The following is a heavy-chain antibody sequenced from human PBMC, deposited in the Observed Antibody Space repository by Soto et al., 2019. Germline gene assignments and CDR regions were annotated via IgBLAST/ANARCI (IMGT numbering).Heavy chain of an antibody. CDR2: IYYSGST. J-gene: IGHJ6*02. CDR3: ARASLVVIPFPNV. CDR1: GGSVSSGSYY. Sequence: SETLSLTCTVSGGSVSSGSYYWSWIRQPPGKGLEWIGYIYYSGSTNYNPSLKSRVTISVDTSKNQFSLKLSSVTAADTAVYYCARASLVVIPFPNVWGQGTTVTVSS. V-gene: IGHV4-61*01. D-gene: IGHD3-22*01.